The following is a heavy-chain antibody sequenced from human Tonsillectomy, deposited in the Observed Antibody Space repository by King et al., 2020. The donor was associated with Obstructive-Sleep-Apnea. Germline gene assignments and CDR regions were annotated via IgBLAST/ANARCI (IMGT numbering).Heavy chain of an antibody. CDR1: GFTFGDYA. V-gene: IGHV3-49*03. J-gene: IGHJ4*02. D-gene: IGHD4-23*01. CDR2: IRSKAYGGTT. Sequence: VQLVESGGGLVQPGRSLRLSCTASGFTFGDYAMSWFRQAPGEGLEWVGFIRSKAYGGTTEYAASWKGRFTISRDDSKSIAYLQMNSLKTEDTAVYYCTREDYGGNSYYFDYWGQGTLVTVSS. CDR3: TREDYGGNSYYFDY.